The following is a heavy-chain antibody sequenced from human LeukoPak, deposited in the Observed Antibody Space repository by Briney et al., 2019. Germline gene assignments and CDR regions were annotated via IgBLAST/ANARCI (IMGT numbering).Heavy chain of an antibody. CDR3: ARELPFDY. V-gene: IGHV3-48*04. CDR1: GFTFSSYS. J-gene: IGHJ4*02. CDR2: IRSSSSTI. D-gene: IGHD2-15*01. Sequence: GGSLRLSCAASGFTFSSYSMNWVRQAPGKGLEWVSFIRSSSSTIYYADSVKDRFTISRDNAKNSLYLQMNSLRAEDTAVYYCARELPFDYWGQGTLVTVSS.